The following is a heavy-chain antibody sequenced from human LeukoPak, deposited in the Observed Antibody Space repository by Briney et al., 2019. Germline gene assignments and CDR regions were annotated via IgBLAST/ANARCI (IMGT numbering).Heavy chain of an antibody. V-gene: IGHV4-30-2*01. J-gene: IGHJ3*02. CDR3: ARELPYGSGGNAFGI. Sequence: SQTLSLTCAVSGGSISSGGYSWSWIRQPPGKGLEWIGYIYHSGSTYYNPSLKSRVTISVDRSKNQFSLKLSSVTAADTAVYYCARELPYGSGGNAFGIWGQGTMVTVSS. CDR1: GGSISSGGYS. CDR2: IYHSGST. D-gene: IGHD3-10*01.